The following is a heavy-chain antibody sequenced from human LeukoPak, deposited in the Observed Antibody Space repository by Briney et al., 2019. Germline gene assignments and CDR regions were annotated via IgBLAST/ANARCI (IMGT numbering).Heavy chain of an antibody. CDR2: ISAYNGNT. V-gene: IGHV1-18*01. CDR1: GYTFTSYG. D-gene: IGHD3-10*01. J-gene: IGHJ5*02. Sequence: ASVKVSCKASGYTFTSYGISWVRQAPGQGLEWMGWISAYNGNTNYAQKFQGRVTISRDTSASTVYMELRSLGSEDTAVYYCARASSGSLSTWFGELFDWYDPWGQGTLVTVSS. CDR3: ARASSGSLSTWFGELFDWYDP.